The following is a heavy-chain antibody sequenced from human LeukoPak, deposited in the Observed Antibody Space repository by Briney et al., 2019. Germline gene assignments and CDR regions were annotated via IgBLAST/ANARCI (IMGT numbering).Heavy chain of an antibody. Sequence: AGGSLRLSCAASGFTFSSYWMSWVRQAPGKGLEWVANIKQDGSEKYYVDSVKGRFTISRDNAKNSLYLQMNSRRAEDTAVYYCARRGGDIVVVPAAIVYYYYYMDVWGKGTTVTVSS. CDR3: ARRGGDIVVVPAAIVYYYYYMDV. CDR1: GFTFSSYW. D-gene: IGHD2-2*01. CDR2: IKQDGSEK. J-gene: IGHJ6*03. V-gene: IGHV3-7*01.